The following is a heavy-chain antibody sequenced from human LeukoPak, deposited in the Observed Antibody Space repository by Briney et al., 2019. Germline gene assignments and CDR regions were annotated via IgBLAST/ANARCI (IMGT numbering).Heavy chain of an antibody. CDR2: ISAYNGNT. D-gene: IGHD3-3*01. CDR3: ARDHTPRITIFGVVIEGTAFDY. J-gene: IGHJ4*02. CDR1: GYTFTSYG. Sequence: ASVKVSCKSSGYTFTSYGISWVRQAPGQRLEWMGWISAYNGNTNYAQKLQGRVTMTTDTFTSTAYMELRSLRSDDTAVYYCARDHTPRITIFGVVIEGTAFDYWGQGTLVSVSS. V-gene: IGHV1-18*01.